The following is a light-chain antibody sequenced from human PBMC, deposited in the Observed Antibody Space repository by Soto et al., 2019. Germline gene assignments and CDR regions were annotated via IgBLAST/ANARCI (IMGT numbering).Light chain of an antibody. CDR1: QDISNY. V-gene: IGKV1-33*01. CDR2: GAS. J-gene: IGKJ5*01. CDR3: QQYDNLPSIT. Sequence: DIQMTQSPSSLSASVGDRVTITCQASQDISNYLNWYQQKPGKAPKLLIYGASNLETGVPSRFSGSGSGTDFTFTISSLQPEDIATYYCQQYDNLPSITFGQGTRLDFK.